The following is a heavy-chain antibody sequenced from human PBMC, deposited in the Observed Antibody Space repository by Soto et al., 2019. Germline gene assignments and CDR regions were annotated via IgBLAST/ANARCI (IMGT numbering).Heavy chain of an antibody. V-gene: IGHV4-59*02. D-gene: IGHD6-13*01. J-gene: IGHJ3*02. CDR1: GGSVSRYY. Sequence: SETPSLTCAFSGGSVSRYYWSWIRQPPGKGLERIGYIYYSGSTNYNPSLKSRVTISVDTSKNQFSLNLSSVTAADTAVNYCPRRYSKNAIDTWGQATMVTFSS. CDR3: PRRYSKNAIDT. CDR2: IYYSGST.